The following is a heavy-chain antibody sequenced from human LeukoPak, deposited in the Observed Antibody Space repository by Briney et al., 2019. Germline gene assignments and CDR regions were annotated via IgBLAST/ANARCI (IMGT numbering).Heavy chain of an antibody. CDR2: INPNSGGT. Sequence: ASVKVSCKASGYTFTGYYMHWVRQAPGRGLEWMGWINPNSGGTNYAQKFQGWVTMTRDTSISTAYMELSRLRSDDTAVYYCAVGIVGATNYFDYWGQGTLVTVSS. CDR1: GYTFTGYY. J-gene: IGHJ4*02. D-gene: IGHD1-26*01. V-gene: IGHV1-2*04. CDR3: AVGIVGATNYFDY.